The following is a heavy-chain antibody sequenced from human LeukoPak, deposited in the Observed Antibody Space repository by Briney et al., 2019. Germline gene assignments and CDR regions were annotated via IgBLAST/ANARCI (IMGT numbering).Heavy chain of an antibody. CDR2: ISSSSSYI. D-gene: IGHD2-21*02. Sequence: GGSLRLSFAASGFTFSSYSMNWVRQAPGKGRGWVSPISSSSSYIYYADSVKGRFTISRDNAKNSLYLQMNSLRAEDTAVYYCAREVNCGGDCYAFDIWGQGTMVTVSS. J-gene: IGHJ3*02. CDR1: GFTFSSYS. V-gene: IGHV3-21*01. CDR3: AREVNCGGDCYAFDI.